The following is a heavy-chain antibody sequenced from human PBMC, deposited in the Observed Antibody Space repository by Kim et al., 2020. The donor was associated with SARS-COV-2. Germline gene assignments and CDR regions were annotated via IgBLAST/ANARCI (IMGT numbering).Heavy chain of an antibody. J-gene: IGHJ5*02. CDR3: ARGWWYYYGSGSYLGTNWFDP. CDR1: GGSFSGYY. D-gene: IGHD3-10*01. CDR2: INHSGST. Sequence: SETLSLTCAVYGGSFSGYYWSWIRQPPGKGLEWIGEINHSGSTNYNPSLKSRVTISVDTSKNQFFLKLSSVTAADTAVYYCARGWWYYYGSGSYLGTNWFDPWGQGTLVTVSS. V-gene: IGHV4-34*01.